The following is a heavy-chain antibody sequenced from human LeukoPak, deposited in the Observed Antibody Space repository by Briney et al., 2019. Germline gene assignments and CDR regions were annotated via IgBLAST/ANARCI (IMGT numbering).Heavy chain of an antibody. CDR3: AKAGGYDSPGAWFDP. Sequence: GGSLRLSCAASGFTFSSYAMSWVRQAPGKGLEWVSAISGSGGSTYYSDSVKGRFTISRDNSKNTLYLQMNSLRAEDTAVYYCAKAGGYDSPGAWFDPWGQGTLVTVSS. CDR2: ISGSGGST. V-gene: IGHV3-23*01. CDR1: GFTFSSYA. J-gene: IGHJ5*02. D-gene: IGHD5-12*01.